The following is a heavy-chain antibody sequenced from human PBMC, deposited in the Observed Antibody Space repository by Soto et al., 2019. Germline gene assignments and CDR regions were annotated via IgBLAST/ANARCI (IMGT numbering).Heavy chain of an antibody. CDR2: INPSGGST. D-gene: IGHD1-26*01. J-gene: IGHJ4*02. CDR1: GYTFTSYY. Sequence: ASVKVSCKASGYTFTSYYMHWVRQAPGQGLEWMGIINPSGGSTSYAQKFQGRVTITRGTSASTAYMELSSLRSEDTAVYYCARGLGLYYFDYWGQGTLVTVSS. CDR3: ARGLGLYYFDY. V-gene: IGHV1-46*01.